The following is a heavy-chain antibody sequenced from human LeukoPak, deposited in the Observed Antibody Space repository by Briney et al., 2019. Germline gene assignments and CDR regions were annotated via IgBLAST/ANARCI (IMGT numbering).Heavy chain of an antibody. CDR2: ISYDGINK. CDR3: ARDFDYYDDSGYQTYYFDY. Sequence: GGSLRLSCAASRFTFSSHGMHWVRQAPGKGLEWVAVISYDGINKYYADSVKGRFTISRDNAKNSLYLQMNSLRAEDTAVYYCARDFDYYDDSGYQTYYFDYWGQGTLVTVSS. D-gene: IGHD3-22*01. V-gene: IGHV3-30*03. CDR1: RFTFSSHG. J-gene: IGHJ4*02.